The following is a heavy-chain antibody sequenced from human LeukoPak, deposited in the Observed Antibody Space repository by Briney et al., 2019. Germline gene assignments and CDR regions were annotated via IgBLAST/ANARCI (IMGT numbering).Heavy chain of an antibody. J-gene: IGHJ4*02. Sequence: PGGSLRLSCAASGFTFSSYEMNWVRQAPGKGLEWVSYISSSGSTIYYADSVKGRFTISGDNAKNSLYLQMNSLRAEDTAVYYCARGGVAGPRDYWGQGTLVTVSS. D-gene: IGHD6-19*01. CDR2: ISSSGSTI. V-gene: IGHV3-48*03. CDR3: ARGGVAGPRDY. CDR1: GFTFSSYE.